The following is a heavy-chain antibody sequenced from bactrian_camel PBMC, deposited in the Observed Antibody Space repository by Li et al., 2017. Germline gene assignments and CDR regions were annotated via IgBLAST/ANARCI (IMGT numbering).Heavy chain of an antibody. D-gene: IGHD3*01. CDR3: QKIAVMGLGIGPRAL. V-gene: IGHV3S1*01. Sequence: HVQLVESGGGSVQPGGSLRISCVYSVSVYCMAWFRQAPGKEREGVAVIPTGSDAYYGDSVKGRFTISRDNARNTLYLQMNSLKPEDTAMYTVQKIAVMGLGIGPRALGARGPRSPSP. J-gene: IGHJ4*01. CDR1: VSVYC. CDR2: IPTGSDA.